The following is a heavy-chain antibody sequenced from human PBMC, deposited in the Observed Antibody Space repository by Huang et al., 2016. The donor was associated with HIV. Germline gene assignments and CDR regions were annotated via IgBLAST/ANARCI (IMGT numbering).Heavy chain of an antibody. CDR3: VRDPRIQSWLNYFDY. CDR2: INSEGSSS. D-gene: IGHD3-22*01. V-gene: IGHV3-74*01. Sequence: EVQLVESGGGLVQPGGSLRLSCAASGFTFSSYWMHWVRQAPGKGLVWGGGINSEGSSSGYADAVTGRFTISRDNAKNTLYLQMNSLRAEDTAVYYCVRDPRIQSWLNYFDYWGQGTLVSVSS. J-gene: IGHJ4*02. CDR1: GFTFSSYW.